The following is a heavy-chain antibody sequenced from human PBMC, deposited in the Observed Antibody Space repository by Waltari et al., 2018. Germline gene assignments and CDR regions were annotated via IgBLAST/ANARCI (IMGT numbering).Heavy chain of an antibody. CDR1: GFTFSNYG. D-gene: IGHD3-16*01. Sequence: QVHLVESGGGVVQPGRSLRLSCAASGFTFSNYGMHWFRQAPGKGLEWVAVIWYDGSNKNYADSVKGLFTISRDNSKNTLYLQMNSLRVEDTAVYYCARPDGALWGAADYWGQGTLVTVSS. CDR3: ARPDGALWGAADY. J-gene: IGHJ4*02. V-gene: IGHV3-33*01. CDR2: IWYDGSNK.